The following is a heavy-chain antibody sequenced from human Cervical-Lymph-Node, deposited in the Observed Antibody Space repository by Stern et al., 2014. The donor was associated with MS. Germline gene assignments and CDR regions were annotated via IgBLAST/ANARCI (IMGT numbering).Heavy chain of an antibody. CDR2: IYVSGGT. D-gene: IGHD6-13*01. V-gene: IGHV4-61*02. Sequence: QLQLQESGPGLVKPSQTLSLTCTVSGGSISSDVYYWSWIRQPAGKGLEWIGRIYVSGGTKYNPSLKTRVTISADTPKNQVPLNRSFVTAADTAVYYCAGTLPNIATAGPLLEPIEYYYGMDVWGQGTTVTVSS. CDR3: AGTLPNIATAGPLLEPIEYYYGMDV. J-gene: IGHJ6*02. CDR1: GGSISSDVYY.